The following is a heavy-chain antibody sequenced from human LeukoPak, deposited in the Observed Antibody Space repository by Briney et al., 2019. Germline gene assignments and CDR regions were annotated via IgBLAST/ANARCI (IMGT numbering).Heavy chain of an antibody. D-gene: IGHD4-23*01. CDR2: IYWDDDK. CDR3: AHRSGTTVVTGAWVFDY. CDR1: GFSLSTSGVG. V-gene: IGHV2-5*02. J-gene: IGHJ4*02. Sequence: MESGPTLVNPTQTLTLTCTFSGFSLSTSGVGVGWIRQPPGKALEWLALIYWDDDKRYSPSLKSRLTITKDTSKNQVVLTMTNMDPVDTATYYCAHRSGTTVVTGAWVFDYWGQGTLVTVSS.